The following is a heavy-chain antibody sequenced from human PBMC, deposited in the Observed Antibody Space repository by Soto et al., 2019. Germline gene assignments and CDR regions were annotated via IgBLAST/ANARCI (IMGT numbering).Heavy chain of an antibody. CDR2: VNPILSTS. V-gene: IGHV1-69*04. CDR3: ATSYGSGYRAFDY. Sequence: QVQLVQSGAEVKRPGSSVKVSCKASGDTFSFYSINWVRQAPGLGLEWMGRVNPILSTSNYAQRFQDRVTMTADKSTSTAYMELSGLRSEDTAMYYCATSYGSGYRAFDYWGQGALVTVSS. J-gene: IGHJ4*02. D-gene: IGHD3-10*01. CDR1: GDTFSFYS.